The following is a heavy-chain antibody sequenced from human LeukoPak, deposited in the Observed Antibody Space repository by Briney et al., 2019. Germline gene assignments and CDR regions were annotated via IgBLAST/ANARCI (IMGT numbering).Heavy chain of an antibody. CDR1: GSTFSSNA. D-gene: IGHD6-19*01. V-gene: IGHV3-23*01. J-gene: IGHJ4*02. Sequence: GGSLRLSCAASGSTFSSNAMSWVRQAPGKGLEWVSAISGSGGSTYYADSVKGRFTISRDNSKNTLYLQMNSLRAEDTAVYYCAVSGGSHFDYWGQGTLVTVSS. CDR3: AVSGGSHFDY. CDR2: ISGSGGST.